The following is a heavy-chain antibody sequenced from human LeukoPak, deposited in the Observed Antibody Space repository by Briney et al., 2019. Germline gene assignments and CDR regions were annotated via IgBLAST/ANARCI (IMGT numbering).Heavy chain of an antibody. J-gene: IGHJ6*03. CDR1: GGSISSYY. D-gene: IGHD6-19*01. V-gene: IGHV4-59*01. CDR2: IYYSGST. Sequence: NPSETLSLTCTVSGGSISSYYWSWIRQPPGKGLEWIGHIYYSGSTNYNTSLKSRVTISVDTSKDHFSLKLSSVTAADTAVYYCARVSSGWYDSYYYMDVWGKGTTVTVSS. CDR3: ARVSSGWYDSYYYMDV.